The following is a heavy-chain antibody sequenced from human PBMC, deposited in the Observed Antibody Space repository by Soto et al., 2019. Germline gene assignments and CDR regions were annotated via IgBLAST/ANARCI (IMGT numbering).Heavy chain of an antibody. Sequence: ASVKVSCKASGYTFTSYGISWVRQAPGQGLEWMGWISAYNGNTNYAQKLQGRLTITKDTSKNQVVLTMTNMDPVDTATYYCAHGNYQAFDPWGQGTLVTVSS. CDR3: AHGNYQAFDP. J-gene: IGHJ5*02. V-gene: IGHV1-18*01. D-gene: IGHD3-16*02. CDR1: GYTFTSYG. CDR2: ISAYNGNT.